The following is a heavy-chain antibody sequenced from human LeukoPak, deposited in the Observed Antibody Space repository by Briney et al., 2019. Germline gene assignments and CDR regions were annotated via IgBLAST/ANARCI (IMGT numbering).Heavy chain of an antibody. CDR3: ARAVAAAGREGYFDY. V-gene: IGHV4-34*01. J-gene: IGHJ4*02. CDR2: INHSGST. D-gene: IGHD6-13*01. Sequence: SETLSLTCAVYGGSFSGYYWSWIRQPPGKGLEWIGEINHSGSTNYNPSLKSRVTISVDTSKNQFSLKLSSVTAAGTAVYYCARAVAAAGREGYFDYWGQGTLVTVSS. CDR1: GGSFSGYY.